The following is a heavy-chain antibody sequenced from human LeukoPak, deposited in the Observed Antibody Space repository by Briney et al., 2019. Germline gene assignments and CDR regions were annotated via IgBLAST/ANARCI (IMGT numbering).Heavy chain of an antibody. D-gene: IGHD2/OR15-2a*01. CDR1: GGSISSSNW. CDR2: IYHSGST. J-gene: IGHJ6*03. V-gene: IGHV4-4*02. CDR3: ASSRVVRDVGYYYYMDV. Sequence: PSGTLSLTCAVSGGSISSSNWWSWVRQPPGKGLEWIGEIYHSGSTNYNPSLKSRVTISVDKSKNQFSLKLSSVTAADTAVYYCASSRVVRDVGYYYYMDVWGKGTTVTVSS.